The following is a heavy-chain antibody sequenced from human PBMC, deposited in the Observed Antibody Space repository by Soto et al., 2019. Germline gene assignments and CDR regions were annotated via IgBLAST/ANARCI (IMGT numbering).Heavy chain of an antibody. V-gene: IGHV3-21*01. CDR2: ISRSSSYI. Sequence: PGGSLRLSCAASGFTFSSYSMNWARQAPGKGLEWVSSISRSSSYIYYADSVKGRFTISRDNAKNSLYLQMNSLRAEDTAVYYCARDLHDYVSFRFDPWGQGTLVTVSS. CDR3: ARDLHDYVSFRFDP. J-gene: IGHJ5*02. CDR1: GFTFSSYS. D-gene: IGHD3-16*01.